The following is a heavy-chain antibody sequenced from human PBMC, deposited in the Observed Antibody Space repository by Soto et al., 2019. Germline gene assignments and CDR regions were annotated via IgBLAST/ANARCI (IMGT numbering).Heavy chain of an antibody. D-gene: IGHD3-10*01. CDR3: AKDRNYYGSGASNWFDP. V-gene: IGHV3-23*01. Sequence: GSLRLSCAASGFTVRSNYMSCVRQAPGKGLEWVSTIAYTGVTTYYADSVKGRFTMSRDNSKNTLHLRMNSLRAEDTAVYYCAKDRNYYGSGASNWFDPWGQGTLVTVSS. J-gene: IGHJ5*02. CDR1: GFTVRSNY. CDR2: IAYTGVTT.